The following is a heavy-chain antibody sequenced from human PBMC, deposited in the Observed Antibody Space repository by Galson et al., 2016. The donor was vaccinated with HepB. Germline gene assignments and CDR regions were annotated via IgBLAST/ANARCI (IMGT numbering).Heavy chain of an antibody. Sequence: SVKVSCKASGYILSSYGISWVRQAPGQGLEWVGWVSTYNGNTNYAQKFQGRVTMTTDTSTSTAYMELRSLRSDDTAFYYCARGSDWEGGYAFDVWGKGTMVTVSS. D-gene: IGHD3-9*01. CDR2: VSTYNGNT. V-gene: IGHV1-18*01. CDR1: GYILSSYG. J-gene: IGHJ3*01. CDR3: ARGSDWEGGYAFDV.